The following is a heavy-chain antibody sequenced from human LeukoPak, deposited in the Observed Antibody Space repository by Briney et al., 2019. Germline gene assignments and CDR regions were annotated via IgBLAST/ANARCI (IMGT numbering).Heavy chain of an antibody. Sequence: VASVKVSCKASGGTFSSYAISWVRQAPGQGLEWMGGIIPIFGTANYAQKFQGRVTITTDESTSTAYMELSSLRSEDTAVYYCASAIVVMTAIPGWFDPWGQGTLVTVSS. CDR2: IIPIFGTA. J-gene: IGHJ5*02. CDR1: GGTFSSYA. V-gene: IGHV1-69*05. CDR3: ASAIVVMTAIPGWFDP. D-gene: IGHD2-21*02.